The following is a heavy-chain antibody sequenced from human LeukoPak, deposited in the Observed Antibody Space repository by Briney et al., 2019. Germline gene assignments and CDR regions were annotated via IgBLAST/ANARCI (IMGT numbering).Heavy chain of an antibody. CDR3: ASYCSGGSCYSGAFDI. CDR2: IYHSGST. D-gene: IGHD2-15*01. Sequence: SETLSLTCTVSGYSISSGCYWGWIRQPPGKGLEWIGSIYHSGSTNYNPSLKSRVTISVDTSKNQFSLKLSSVTAADTAVYYCASYCSGGSCYSGAFDIWGQGTMVTVSS. V-gene: IGHV4-38-2*02. CDR1: GYSISSGCY. J-gene: IGHJ3*02.